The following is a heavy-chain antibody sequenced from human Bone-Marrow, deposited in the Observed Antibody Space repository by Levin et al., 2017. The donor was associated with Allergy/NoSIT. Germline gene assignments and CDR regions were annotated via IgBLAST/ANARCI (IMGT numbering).Heavy chain of an antibody. CDR2: ISYDGSNK. J-gene: IGHJ1*01. D-gene: IGHD3-16*02. Sequence: LSLTCAASGFTFSSYAMHWVRQAPGKGLEWVAVISYDGSNKYYADSVKGRFTISRDNSKNTLYLQMNSLRAEDTAVYYCARDLYDYVWGSYRYELEHCRQATLVTVSS. CDR1: GFTFSSYA. CDR3: ARDLYDYVWGSYRYELEH. V-gene: IGHV3-30*04.